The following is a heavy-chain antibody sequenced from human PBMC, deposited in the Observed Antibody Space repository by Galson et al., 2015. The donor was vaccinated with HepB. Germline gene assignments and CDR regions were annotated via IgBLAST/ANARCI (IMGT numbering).Heavy chain of an antibody. CDR3: ARGGPTYYYDSSGYPVDY. Sequence: SVKVSCKASGYTFTSYYMHWVRQAPGQGLEWMGIINPSGGSTSYAQKLQGRVTMTRDTSTSTVYMELSSLRSEDTAVYYCARGGPTYYYDSSGYPVDYWGQGTLVTVSS. CDR1: GYTFTSYY. CDR2: INPSGGST. V-gene: IGHV1-46*04. D-gene: IGHD3-22*01. J-gene: IGHJ4*02.